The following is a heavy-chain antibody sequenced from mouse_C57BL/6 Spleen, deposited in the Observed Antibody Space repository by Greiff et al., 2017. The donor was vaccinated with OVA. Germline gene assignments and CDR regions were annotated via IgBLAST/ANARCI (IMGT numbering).Heavy chain of an antibody. D-gene: IGHD3-2*02. J-gene: IGHJ3*01. Sequence: QVQLQQSGAELVRPGASVTLSCKASGYTFTDYEMHWVKQTPVHGLEWIGAIDPETGGTAYNQKFKGKAILTADKSSSTAYMELRSLTSEDSAVYYCTRPGSSGYVEGFAYWGQGTLVTVSA. CDR2: IDPETGGT. CDR3: TRPGSSGYVEGFAY. V-gene: IGHV1-15*01. CDR1: GYTFTDYE.